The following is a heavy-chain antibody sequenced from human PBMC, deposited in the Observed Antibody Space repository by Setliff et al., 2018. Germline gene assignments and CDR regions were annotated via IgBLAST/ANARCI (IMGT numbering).Heavy chain of an antibody. CDR1: GGSISSYY. CDR2: IYTSGST. V-gene: IGHV4-4*07. D-gene: IGHD6-19*01. CDR3: AREQWLDPPGYYYMDV. J-gene: IGHJ6*03. Sequence: SETLSLTCTVSGGSISSYYWSWIRQPAGKGLEWIGRIYTSGSTNYNPSLKSRVTMPIDTSKNQFSLKLNSVTAADMAVYYCAREQWLDPPGYYYMDVWAKGTTVTVSS.